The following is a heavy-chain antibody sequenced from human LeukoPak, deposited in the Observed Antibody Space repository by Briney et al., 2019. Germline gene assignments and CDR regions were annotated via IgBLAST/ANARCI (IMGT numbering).Heavy chain of an antibody. CDR3: ARDKADYDPDY. CDR1: GYTFTGYY. V-gene: IGHV1-18*04. CDR2: ISAYNGNT. J-gene: IGHJ4*02. Sequence: ASVKVSCKASGYTFTGYYMHWVRQAPGQGLEWMGWISAYNGNTNYAQKLQGRVTMTTDTSTSTAYMELRSLRSDDTAVYYCARDKADYDPDYWGQGTLVTVSS. D-gene: IGHD3-3*01.